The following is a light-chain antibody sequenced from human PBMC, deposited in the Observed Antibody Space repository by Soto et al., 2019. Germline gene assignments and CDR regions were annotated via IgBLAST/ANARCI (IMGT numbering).Light chain of an antibody. J-gene: IGKJ2*01. CDR2: GAL. CDR3: QQYNNWPPYT. Sequence: EIVMTQSPATLSVSPGERGTLSCRASQSVNRNLAWYQQKPGQAPRLLIYGALIRATGIPTRFSGSGSGTEFTLTISSLQSEDFAVYYCQQYNNWPPYTFGQGTKLEIK. CDR1: QSVNRN. V-gene: IGKV3-15*01.